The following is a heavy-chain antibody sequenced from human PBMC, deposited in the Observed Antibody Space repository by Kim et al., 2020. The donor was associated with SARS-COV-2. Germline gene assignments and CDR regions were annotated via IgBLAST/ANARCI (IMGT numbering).Heavy chain of an antibody. CDR1: GFTFSTYA. V-gene: IGHV3-30*03. CDR3: ARGHYDSSAPDY. Sequence: GGSLRLSCAASGFTFSTYAMHWFRQAPGKGLEWVALISFNGRNEYYAESMKGRLLISRDNSKGTLYLQMNSLKLEDTAVYFCARGHYDSSAPDYWGQGTLVTVSS. CDR2: ISFNGRNE. D-gene: IGHD3-22*01. J-gene: IGHJ4*02.